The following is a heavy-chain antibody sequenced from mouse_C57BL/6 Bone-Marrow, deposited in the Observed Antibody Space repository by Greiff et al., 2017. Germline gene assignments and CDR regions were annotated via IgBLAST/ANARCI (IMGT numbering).Heavy chain of an antibody. CDR1: GFTFTDYY. J-gene: IGHJ2*01. D-gene: IGHD2-12*01. V-gene: IGHV7-3*01. CDR3: ARYYYSGFFDY. Sequence: EVKLVESGGGLVQPGGSLSLSCAASGFTFTDYYMSWVRQPPGKALEWLGFIRNKANGYTTEYSASVKGRFTISRDNSPSILYLQMNALRAEDSATYYCARYYYSGFFDYWGQGTTLTVSS. CDR2: IRNKANGYTT.